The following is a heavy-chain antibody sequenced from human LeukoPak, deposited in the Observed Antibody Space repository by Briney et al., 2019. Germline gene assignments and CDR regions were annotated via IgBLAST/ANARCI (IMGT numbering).Heavy chain of an antibody. V-gene: IGHV1-69*06. J-gene: IGHJ6*04. D-gene: IGHD6-13*01. CDR3: ARDRVRQQLGYYYYYGMDV. Sequence: ASVKVSCKASGGTFSSYAISWVRQAPGQGLEWMGGIIPIFGTANYAQKFQGRVTITADKSTSTAYMELSSLRSEDTAVYYCARDRVRQQLGYYYYYGMDVWGKGTTVTVSS. CDR2: IIPIFGTA. CDR1: GGTFSSYA.